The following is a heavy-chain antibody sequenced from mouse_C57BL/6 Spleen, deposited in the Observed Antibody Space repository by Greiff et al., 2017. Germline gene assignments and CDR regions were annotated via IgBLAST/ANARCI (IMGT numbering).Heavy chain of an antibody. CDR2: INPSNGGT. V-gene: IGHV1-53*01. D-gene: IGHD2-1*01. J-gene: IGHJ4*01. CDR3: AREAIDYGTPYYAMDD. Sequence: VQLQQPGTELVKPGASVKLSCKASGYTFTSYWMHWVKQRPGQGLEWIGNINPSNGGTNYNEKFKSKATLTVDKSSSTASMQLSSRTSEDSAVYYCAREAIDYGTPYYAMDDWGQGTSVTVSS. CDR1: GYTFTSYW.